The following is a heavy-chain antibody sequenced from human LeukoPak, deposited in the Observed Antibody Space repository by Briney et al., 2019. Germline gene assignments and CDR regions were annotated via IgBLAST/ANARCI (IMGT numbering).Heavy chain of an antibody. CDR3: AKPVLRFLEWLLPFDY. D-gene: IGHD3-3*01. J-gene: IGHJ4*02. V-gene: IGHV3-23*01. CDR2: ISGSGGST. Sequence: AGGSLRLSCAASGFTFSRYAMNWVRQAPGKGLEWVSAISGSGGSTYYADSVKGRFTISRDNSKNTLYLQMNSLRAEDTAVYYCAKPVLRFLEWLLPFDYWGQGTLVTVSS. CDR1: GFTFSRYA.